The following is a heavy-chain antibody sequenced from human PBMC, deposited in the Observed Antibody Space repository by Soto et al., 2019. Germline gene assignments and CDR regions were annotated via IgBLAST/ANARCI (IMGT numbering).Heavy chain of an antibody. CDR2: IKLDGSEK. Sequence: GGSLRFSCAASGFTFSCYWMSWVRQTPGKGLEWVANIKLDGSEKYYVDSVKGRFTISRDNAKNSLYLQMNSLRAEATALYYCARSFSTSWYNWFDPWGQGTLVTVSS. D-gene: IGHD6-13*01. J-gene: IGHJ5*01. CDR1: GFTFSCYW. V-gene: IGHV3-7*03. CDR3: ARSFSTSWYNWFDP.